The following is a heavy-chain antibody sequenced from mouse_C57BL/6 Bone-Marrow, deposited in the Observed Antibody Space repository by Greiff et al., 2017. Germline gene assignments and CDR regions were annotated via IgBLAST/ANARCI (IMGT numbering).Heavy chain of an antibody. CDR3: AMYGNYFYWYWDV. CDR1: GYTFTSYW. D-gene: IGHD2-10*02. V-gene: IGHV1-72*01. CDR2: IDPKSGGT. Sequence: QVQLQQPGAELVKPGASVKLSCKASGYTFTSYWMHWVKQRPGRGLEWVGRIDPKSGGTKYNEKFKSRATLTVDKPSSTAYMQLSSLTSVESAVYYCAMYGNYFYWYWDVGGTGTTVTVS. J-gene: IGHJ1*03.